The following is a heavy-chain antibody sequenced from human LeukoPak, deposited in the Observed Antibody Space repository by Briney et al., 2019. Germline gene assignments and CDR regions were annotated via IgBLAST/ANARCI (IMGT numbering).Heavy chain of an antibody. J-gene: IGHJ6*02. CDR1: GYTFTSYG. D-gene: IGHD2-2*01. CDR3: ARIFRDIVVVPAAIDYYYGMDV. Sequence: ASVKVSCKSSGYTFTSYGISWVRQAPGQGLEWMGWISAYNGNTNYTQKLQGRVTMTTDTSTSTAYMELRSLRSDDRAVYYCARIFRDIVVVPAAIDYYYGMDVWGQGTTVTVSS. CDR2: ISAYNGNT. V-gene: IGHV1-18*01.